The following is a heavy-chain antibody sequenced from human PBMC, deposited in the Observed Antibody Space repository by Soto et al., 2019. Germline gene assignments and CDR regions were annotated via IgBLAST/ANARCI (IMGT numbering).Heavy chain of an antibody. V-gene: IGHV4-34*01. CDR1: GGSFSGYY. CDR2: INHSGST. J-gene: IGHJ4*02. CDR3: AIRGYIAARPRHFDY. D-gene: IGHD6-6*01. Sequence: SETLSLTCAVYGGSFSGYYLSWIRQPPGKGLEWIGEINHSGSTNYNPSLKSRVTISVDTSKNQFSLKLSSVTAADTAVYYCAIRGYIAARPRHFDYWGQGTLVTVSS.